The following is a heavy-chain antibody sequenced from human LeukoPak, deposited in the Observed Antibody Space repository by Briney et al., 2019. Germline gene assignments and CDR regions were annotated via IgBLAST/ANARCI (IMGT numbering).Heavy chain of an antibody. D-gene: IGHD3-22*01. V-gene: IGHV4-4*07. J-gene: IGHJ2*01. CDR1: GGSISSYY. CDR3: ARDFYYYDSSGYLAYFDL. Sequence: PSETLSLTCTVTGGSISSYYWSWIRQPAGKGLEWIGRIYTSGSTNYNPSLKSRVTISVDKSKNQFSLKLSSVTAADTAVYYCARDFYYYDSSGYLAYFDLWGRGTLVTVSS. CDR2: IYTSGST.